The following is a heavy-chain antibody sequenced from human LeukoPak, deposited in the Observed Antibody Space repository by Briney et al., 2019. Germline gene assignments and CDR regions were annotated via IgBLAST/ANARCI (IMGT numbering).Heavy chain of an antibody. CDR1: GFTVSSNY. Sequence: SGGSLRLSCAASGFTVSSNYMSWVRQAPGEGLEWVSVIYSGGSTYYADSVKGRFTISRDNSKNTLYLQMNSLRAEDTAVYYCAKKPRYSSSYNWFDPWGQGTLVTVSS. V-gene: IGHV3-66*01. D-gene: IGHD6-13*01. J-gene: IGHJ5*02. CDR3: AKKPRYSSSYNWFDP. CDR2: IYSGGST.